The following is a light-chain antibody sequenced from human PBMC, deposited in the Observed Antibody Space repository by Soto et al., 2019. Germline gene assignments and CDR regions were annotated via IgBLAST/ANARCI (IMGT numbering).Light chain of an antibody. V-gene: IGKV1-39*01. Sequence: DIQLTQSPSSLSASVGDRVTITCRASERISNYLNWYQKKPGAAPKLLICSSSTLPTGVPSRFSGGGSGTVFTLTSSVLQAEYVAIYYCQHSYNTPRTFGQGTKVEIK. CDR1: ERISNY. CDR3: QHSYNTPRT. CDR2: SSS. J-gene: IGKJ1*01.